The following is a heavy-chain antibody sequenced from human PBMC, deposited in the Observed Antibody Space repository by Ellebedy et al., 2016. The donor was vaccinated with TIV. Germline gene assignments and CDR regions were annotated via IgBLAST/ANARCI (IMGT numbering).Heavy chain of an antibody. D-gene: IGHD6-19*01. Sequence: PGGSLRLSCAASGFTFSSYDMNWVRQAPGKGLQWVSGTSDSGGNTYYAESVKGRFTMFRDNSKSMLYMQMNSLRAEDTAVYYCAKEGTVAGKERDYWGQGTLVTVSS. CDR3: AKEGTVAGKERDY. J-gene: IGHJ4*02. CDR1: GFTFSSYD. V-gene: IGHV3-23*01. CDR2: TSDSGGNT.